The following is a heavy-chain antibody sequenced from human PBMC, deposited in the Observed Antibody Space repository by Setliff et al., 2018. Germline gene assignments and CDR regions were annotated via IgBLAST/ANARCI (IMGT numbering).Heavy chain of an antibody. D-gene: IGHD3-10*01. CDR3: ARDPGWFGGLLGYFDY. V-gene: IGHV1-18*01. CDR1: GYAFTSYG. Sequence: ASVKVSCKASGYAFTSYGISWVRQAPGQGLEWMGWISAYIGNTNYAQKLQGRVTMTTDTSTSTAYMELRSLRSDDTAVYYCARDPGWFGGLLGYFDYWGQGTLVTVSS. CDR2: ISAYIGNT. J-gene: IGHJ4*02.